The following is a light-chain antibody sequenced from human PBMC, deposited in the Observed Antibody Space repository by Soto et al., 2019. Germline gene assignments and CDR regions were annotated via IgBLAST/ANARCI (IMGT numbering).Light chain of an antibody. CDR1: QTLSSA. CDR3: QQCRYWSLT. V-gene: IGKV3-11*01. J-gene: IGKJ4*02. CDR2: DAS. Sequence: EIVLTQSPATLPLSPGERATLSCSASQTLSSALAWYEQKPGQAPRLLIYDASNSGTCIPPRFNGSGSGTGFTLTILGLKPAGCAVYYCQQCRYWSLTFGGGTQVEI.